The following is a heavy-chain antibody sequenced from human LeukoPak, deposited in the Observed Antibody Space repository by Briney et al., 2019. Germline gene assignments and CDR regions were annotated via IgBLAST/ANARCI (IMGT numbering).Heavy chain of an antibody. CDR2: IYHSGST. D-gene: IGHD3-22*01. CDR3: ARAYLYYDSSGYYLY. Sequence: SETLSLTCTVSGYSISSGYYWGWIRQPPGKGLEWIGSIYHSGSTYYNPSLKSRVTISVDTSKNQFSLKLSSVTAADTAVYYCARAYLYYDSSGYYLYWGQGTLVTVSS. V-gene: IGHV4-38-2*02. J-gene: IGHJ4*02. CDR1: GYSISSGYY.